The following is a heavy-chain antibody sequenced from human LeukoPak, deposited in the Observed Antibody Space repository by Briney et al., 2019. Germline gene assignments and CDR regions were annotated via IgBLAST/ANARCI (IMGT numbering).Heavy chain of an antibody. J-gene: IGHJ4*02. CDR3: ARDCGITSCSLFDH. V-gene: IGHV3-7*01. D-gene: IGHD2-2*01. CDR1: GFDFSSHW. Sequence: PGGSLRLSCVASGFDFSSHWMSWVRQAPGKGLEWVANIKQDESEKYYVDSVKGRFTISRDNAKNALYLQMNSLRAEDTAIYYCARDCGITSCSLFDHWGRGILVTVSS. CDR2: IKQDESEK.